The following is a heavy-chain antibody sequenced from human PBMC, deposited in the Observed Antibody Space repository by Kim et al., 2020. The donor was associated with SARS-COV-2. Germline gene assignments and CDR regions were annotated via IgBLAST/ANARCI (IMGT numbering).Heavy chain of an antibody. CDR1: GFSFSRYG. D-gene: IGHD1-1*01. CDR3: AKGEFGSGTRDFDS. J-gene: IGHJ4*02. CDR2: IWFDGNKK. V-gene: IGHV3-33*06. Sequence: GGSLRLSCAASGFSFSRYGMHWVRQAPGKGLEWVAVIWFDGNKKYYTDSMEGRLTISRDNSKKTLYLQIDSLRAEDTGIYYCAKGEFGSGTRDFDSWGQGILVTVSS.